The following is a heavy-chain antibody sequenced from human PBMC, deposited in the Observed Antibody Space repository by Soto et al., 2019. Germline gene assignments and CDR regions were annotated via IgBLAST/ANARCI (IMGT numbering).Heavy chain of an antibody. CDR1: GFTVSSYA. Sequence: GGSLRLSCAASGFTVSSYAMSWVRQAPGKGLEWVSDISGSGDTTYYADSVKGRFTISRDSSKNTLNLQMNSLRAEDTAVYYCAKDRLPAATTEFFGDWRQGTLVTVSS. V-gene: IGHV3-23*01. J-gene: IGHJ4*02. D-gene: IGHD2-2*01. CDR3: AKDRLPAATTEFFGD. CDR2: ISGSGDTT.